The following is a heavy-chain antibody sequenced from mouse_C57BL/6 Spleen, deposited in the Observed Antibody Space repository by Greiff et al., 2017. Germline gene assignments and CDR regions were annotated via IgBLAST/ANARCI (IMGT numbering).Heavy chain of an antibody. D-gene: IGHD2-2*01. J-gene: IGHJ4*01. CDR1: GYTFTSYW. Sequence: QVQLKQSGAELVKPGASVKMSCKASGYTFTSYWITWVKQRPGQGLEWIGDIYPGSGSTNYNEKFKSKATLTVDTSSSTAYMQLSSLTSEDSAVYYGARGKGYYYGDDGDALYAMGCWGKGTTVTVSS. CDR2: IYPGSGST. CDR3: ARGKGYYYGDDGDALYAMGC. V-gene: IGHV1-55*01.